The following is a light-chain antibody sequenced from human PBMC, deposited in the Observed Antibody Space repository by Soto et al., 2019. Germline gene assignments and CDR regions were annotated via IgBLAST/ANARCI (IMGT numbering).Light chain of an antibody. CDR1: QSVSGRY. CDR3: QQYDNSQHP. CDR2: SVS. J-gene: IGKJ2*01. V-gene: IGKV3-20*01. Sequence: EIVLTQSPGTLSLSPGERATLSCRTSQSVSGRYLAWYQQKPGQAPRLLIYSVSNRATGIPERFSGSGSGTDFTLTIIRLEPEDFAVYYCQQYDNSQHPFGQGTKLEIK.